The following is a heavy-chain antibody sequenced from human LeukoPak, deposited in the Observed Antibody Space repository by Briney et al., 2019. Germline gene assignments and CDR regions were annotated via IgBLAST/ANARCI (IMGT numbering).Heavy chain of an antibody. D-gene: IGHD1-20*01. CDR1: GYTFTSYD. CDR3: ARTNWNGGDFDY. J-gene: IGHJ4*02. CDR2: MNPNSGNT. V-gene: IGHV1-8*03. Sequence: ASVKVSCKASGYTFTSYDINWVRQATGQGLEWVGWMNPNSGNTGYAQKFQGRVTITRNTSISTAYMELSSLRSEDTAVYYCARTNWNGGDFDYWGQGTLVTVSS.